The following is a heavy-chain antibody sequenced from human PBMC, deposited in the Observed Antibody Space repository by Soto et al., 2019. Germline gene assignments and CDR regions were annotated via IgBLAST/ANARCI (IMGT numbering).Heavy chain of an antibody. CDR3: ASRGIGFDD. V-gene: IGHV1-8*01. CDR1: GYTFTNND. Sequence: QVQLVQSGAEVKKPGASVKVSCKASGYTFTNNDINWVRQATGQGLEWMGWMNPNSGKIGYAQKFQGRVNMTRNTSIRTAYLELSSLRSADPAVDYCASRGIGFDDWGQGTLVTVSS. J-gene: IGHJ4*02. CDR2: MNPNSGKI. D-gene: IGHD6-13*01.